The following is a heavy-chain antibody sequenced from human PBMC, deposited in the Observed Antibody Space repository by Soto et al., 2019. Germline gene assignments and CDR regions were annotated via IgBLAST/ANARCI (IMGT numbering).Heavy chain of an antibody. CDR1: GGSFSGYY. Sequence: SETLSLTCAVYGGSFSGYYWTWIRQPPGTGLEWIGEINHSGSTNYNPSLKSRVTKDTSKNQVVLTMTNLDPVDTATYYCAHSLAVAGTADYWGQGTLVTVSS. CDR3: AHSLAVAGTADY. J-gene: IGHJ4*02. CDR2: INHSGST. V-gene: IGHV4-34*01. D-gene: IGHD6-19*01.